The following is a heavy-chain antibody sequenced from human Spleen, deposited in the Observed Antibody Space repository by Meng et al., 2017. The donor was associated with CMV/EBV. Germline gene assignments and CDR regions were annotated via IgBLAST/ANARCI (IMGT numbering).Heavy chain of an antibody. CDR2: YYYSGNT. J-gene: IGHJ4*02. CDR1: SINSGNYC. D-gene: IGHD3-10*01. CDR3: ARGAQYYYGSGSPSFKY. V-gene: IGHV4-30-4*06. Sequence: SINSGNYCWTWIRQHPGKGLEWIGYYYYSGNTYYNPSLRSRVTISVDTSKNQFSLRLNSVTAADTAVYYCARGAQYYYGSGSPSFKYWGQGTLVTVSS.